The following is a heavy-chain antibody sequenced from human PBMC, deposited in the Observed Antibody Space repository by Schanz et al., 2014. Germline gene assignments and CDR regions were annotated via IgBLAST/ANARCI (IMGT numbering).Heavy chain of an antibody. CDR2: ISNSGTTI. Sequence: QVQLVESGGGLVKPGGSLRLSCAASGFTFSDYYMSWIRQAPGKGLEWVSYISNSGTTIYYADSVKGRFTISRDNAKNSLYLQMNSLRVEDTAVYYCARTYCSSTSCYTGYYYMDVWGKGTTVTFSS. CDR1: GFTFSDYY. V-gene: IGHV3-11*01. J-gene: IGHJ6*03. CDR3: ARTYCSSTSCYTGYYYMDV. D-gene: IGHD2-2*02.